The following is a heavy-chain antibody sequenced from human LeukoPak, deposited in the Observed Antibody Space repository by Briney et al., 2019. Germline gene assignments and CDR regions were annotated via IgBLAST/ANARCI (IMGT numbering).Heavy chain of an antibody. CDR2: IYPGDSDT. D-gene: IGHD3-10*02. CDR1: GYSFTSYW. V-gene: IGHV5-51*01. CDR3: ARSSGTCSVLPDAFDI. J-gene: IGHJ3*02. Sequence: GESLKISCKGSGYSFTSYWIGWVRQMPGKGLEWMGIIYPGDSDTRYSPSFQGQVTISADKSISTAYLQWSSLKASDTAMYYCARSSGTCSVLPDAFDIWGQGTMVTVSS.